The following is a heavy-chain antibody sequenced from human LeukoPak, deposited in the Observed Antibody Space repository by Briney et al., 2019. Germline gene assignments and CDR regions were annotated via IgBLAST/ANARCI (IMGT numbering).Heavy chain of an antibody. Sequence: PSETLSLTCAVYGWSFSGYYLSWLRQPPGKGLEWIGEINHSGSTNYNPSLKSRVTISVDTTKSQFSLKLSSVTAANTPPYNYVLGTDEVVPTAYYYYTDVWGKGTTLTVSS. CDR2: INHSGST. V-gene: IGHV4-34*01. J-gene: IGHJ6*03. CDR3: VLGTDEVVPTAYYYYTDV. CDR1: GWSFSGYY. D-gene: IGHD2-15*01.